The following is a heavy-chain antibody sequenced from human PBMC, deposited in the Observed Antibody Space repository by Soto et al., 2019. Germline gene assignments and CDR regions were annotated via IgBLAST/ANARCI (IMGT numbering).Heavy chain of an antibody. J-gene: IGHJ3*02. CDR2: IYWDDDM. CDR3: SHSVHPYPFDI. Sequence: QITLKESGPTLVKPTQTLTLTCTFSGFSLSTSGVGVGWIRQPPGKALEWLALIYWDDDMRYSPSLKSRLTITKDTAKNQVVLTMTNMDPVDTATYYCSHSVHPYPFDIWGQGAMVTVSS. V-gene: IGHV2-5*02. CDR1: GFSLSTSGVG.